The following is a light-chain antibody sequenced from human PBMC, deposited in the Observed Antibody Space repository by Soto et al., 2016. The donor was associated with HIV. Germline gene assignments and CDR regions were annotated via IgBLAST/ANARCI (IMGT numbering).Light chain of an antibody. CDR2: DDS. CDR1: NIGSKS. CDR3: QVWDSSSAHPV. V-gene: IGLV3-21*03. Sequence: SYELTQPPSVSVAPEKTARITCGGNNIGSKSMHWYQQKPGQAPVLVVYDDSHRPSGIPERFSGSNSGNTATLTITRVEAGDEADYYCQVWDSSSAHPVFGGGTKLTVL. J-gene: IGLJ2*01.